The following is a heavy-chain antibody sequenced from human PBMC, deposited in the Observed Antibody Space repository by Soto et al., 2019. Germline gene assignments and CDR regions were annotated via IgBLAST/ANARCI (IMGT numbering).Heavy chain of an antibody. CDR3: ASDRRFLATYYYYYGMDV. CDR1: GGSISSYY. J-gene: IGHJ6*04. Sequence: PSETLSLTCTVSGGSISSYYWSWIRQPPGKGLEWIGYIYYSGSTNYNPSLKSRVTISVDTSKNQFSLKLSSVTAADTAVYYCASDRRFLATYYYYYGMDVWGKGTKVTVSS. CDR2: IYYSGST. V-gene: IGHV4-59*01. D-gene: IGHD3-3*01.